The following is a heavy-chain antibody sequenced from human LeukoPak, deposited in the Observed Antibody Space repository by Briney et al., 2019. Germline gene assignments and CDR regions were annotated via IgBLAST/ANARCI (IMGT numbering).Heavy chain of an antibody. CDR3: ASRDYYDSSGYPDAFDI. D-gene: IGHD3-22*01. Sequence: GGSLRLSCAASDFTVSINYMSWVRQAPGKGLEWVSVIYSGGSTYYADSVKGRFTISRDNSKNTLYLQMNSLRAEDTAVYYCASRDYYDSSGYPDAFDIWGQGTMVTVSS. CDR1: DFTVSINY. J-gene: IGHJ3*02. CDR2: IYSGGST. V-gene: IGHV3-53*01.